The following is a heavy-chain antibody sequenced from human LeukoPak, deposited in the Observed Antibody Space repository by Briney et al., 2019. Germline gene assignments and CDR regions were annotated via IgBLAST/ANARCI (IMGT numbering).Heavy chain of an antibody. CDR3: ARGLIGSGYYY. Sequence: ASVKVSCKASGYTFTSYGISWVRQAPGQGLEWMGWISAYNGNTNYAQKFQGRVTITADESTSTAYMELSSLRSEDTAVYYCARGLIGSGYYYWGQGTLVTVSS. CDR1: GYTFTSYG. V-gene: IGHV1-18*01. CDR2: ISAYNGNT. D-gene: IGHD3-22*01. J-gene: IGHJ4*02.